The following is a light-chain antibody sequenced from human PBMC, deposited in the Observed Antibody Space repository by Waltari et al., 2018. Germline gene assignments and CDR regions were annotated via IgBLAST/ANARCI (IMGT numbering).Light chain of an antibody. J-gene: IGKJ1*01. V-gene: IGKV1-5*03. CDR2: KAS. CDR3: QQYQSHWT. CDR1: QYIGGR. Sequence: DIQMTQSPSTLSASVGDRVNITCRASQYIGGRLAWYQQKPGKAPKLLVYKASSLERGVPSRFSGSGSGTEYTLSISSLEPDDFATYHCQQYQSHWTFGQGTKVEVQ.